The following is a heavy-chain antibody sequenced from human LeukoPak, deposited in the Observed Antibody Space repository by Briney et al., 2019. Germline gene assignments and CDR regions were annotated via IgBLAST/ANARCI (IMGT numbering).Heavy chain of an antibody. CDR3: AKDLGYSYGRSFDH. D-gene: IGHD5-18*01. Sequence: PGGSLRLSCAASGFTFSSYAMSWVGQAPGKGLEGVSAISGSGGTKYADSVKGRYTISRDNSKNTLFVQVNSLRAEDTALYYCAKDLGYSYGRSFDHWGQGTLVTVSS. CDR2: ISGSGGT. V-gene: IGHV3-23*01. CDR1: GFTFSSYA. J-gene: IGHJ4*02.